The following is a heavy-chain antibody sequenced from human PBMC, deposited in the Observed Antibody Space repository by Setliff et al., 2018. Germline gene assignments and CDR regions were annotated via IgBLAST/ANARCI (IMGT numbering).Heavy chain of an antibody. CDR2: INPNSGGT. V-gene: IGHV1-2*06. Sequence: GASVKVSCKASGYTFTGYYMHWVRQAPGQGLEWMGRINPNSGGTNYAQKFQGRVTMTRDTSTSTVYMELSSLRSEDTAIYYCARERAGGRGFTFGAIYYYYGMDVWGQGTTVTVSS. D-gene: IGHD5-18*01. J-gene: IGHJ6*02. CDR3: ARERAGGRGFTFGAIYYYYGMDV. CDR1: GYTFTGYY.